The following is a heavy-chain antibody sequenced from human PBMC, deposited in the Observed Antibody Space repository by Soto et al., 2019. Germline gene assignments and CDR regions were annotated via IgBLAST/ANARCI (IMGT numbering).Heavy chain of an antibody. CDR2: ISYDGSNK. CDR3: AKDVVVGATPGLGDYYYYYGMDV. D-gene: IGHD1-26*01. J-gene: IGHJ6*02. V-gene: IGHV3-30*18. Sequence: QVPLVESGGGVVQPGRSLRLSCAASGFTFSSYGMHWVRQAPGKGLEWVAVISYDGSNKYYADSVKGRFTISRDNSKNTLYLQMNSLGAEDTAVYYCAKDVVVGATPGLGDYYYYYGMDVWGQGTTVTVSS. CDR1: GFTFSSYG.